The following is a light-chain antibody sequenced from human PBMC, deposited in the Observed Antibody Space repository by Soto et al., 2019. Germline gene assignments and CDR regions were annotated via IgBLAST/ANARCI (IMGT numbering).Light chain of an antibody. CDR1: QSVSSN. Sequence: EIVLTQSPATLSVSPGERATLSCRASQSVSSNLAWYQQKPGQAPRLLIYGASTRATGIPARCSGSGSGTEFTLSISSLQAEDFAVYYCQQYNTWPSWTFGQGTKVEIK. J-gene: IGKJ1*01. V-gene: IGKV3-15*01. CDR3: QQYNTWPSWT. CDR2: GAS.